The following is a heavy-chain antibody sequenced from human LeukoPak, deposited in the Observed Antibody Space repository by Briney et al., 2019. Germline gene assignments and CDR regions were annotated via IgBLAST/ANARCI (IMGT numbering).Heavy chain of an antibody. V-gene: IGHV3-49*03. J-gene: IGHJ5*02. CDR3: TRDPRNYDFWSGYFGGPPQPPLLGWFDP. D-gene: IGHD3-3*01. CDR2: IRSKAYGGTT. Sequence: GGSLRLSCTASGFTFGDYAMSWFRQAPGKGLEWVGFIRSKAYGGTTEYAASVKGRFTISRDDSKSIAYLQMNSLKTKDTAVYYCTRDPRNYDFWSGYFGGPPQPPLLGWFDPWGQGTLVTVSS. CDR1: GFTFGDYA.